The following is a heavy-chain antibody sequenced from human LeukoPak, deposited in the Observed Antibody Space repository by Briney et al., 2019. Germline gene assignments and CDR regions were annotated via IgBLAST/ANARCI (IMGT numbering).Heavy chain of an antibody. D-gene: IGHD7-27*01. CDR1: GGTFSSYA. V-gene: IGHV1-69*13. CDR3: ARELGIGYFDY. J-gene: IGHJ4*02. Sequence: GASVKVSCKASGGTFSSYAISWVRQAPGQGLEWMGGIIPIFGTANYAQKFQGRVTITADESTSTAYMELSSLRSEDTVVYYCARELGIGYFDYWGQGTLVTVSS. CDR2: IIPIFGTA.